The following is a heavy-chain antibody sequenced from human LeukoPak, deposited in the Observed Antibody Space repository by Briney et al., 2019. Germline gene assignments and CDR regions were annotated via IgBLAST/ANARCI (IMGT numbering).Heavy chain of an antibody. D-gene: IGHD5-24*01. CDR3: ARVRDGYNDAYDI. V-gene: IGHV1-69*06. J-gene: IGHJ3*02. CDR2: IIPIFGTA. CDR1: GGTFSSYA. Sequence: ASVKVSCKASGGTFSSYAISWVRQAPGQGLEWMGGIIPIFGTANYAQKFRGRVTITADKSTSTAYMELSSLRSEDTAVYYCARVRDGYNDAYDIWGQGTMVTVSS.